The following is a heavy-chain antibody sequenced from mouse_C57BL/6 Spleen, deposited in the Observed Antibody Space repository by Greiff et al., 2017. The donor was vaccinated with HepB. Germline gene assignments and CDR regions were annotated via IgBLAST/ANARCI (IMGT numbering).Heavy chain of an antibody. D-gene: IGHD3-2*02. Sequence: QVQLQQSGAELVKPGASVKMSCKASGYTFTSYWITWVKQRPGQGLEWIGDIYPGSGSTNYNEKFKSKATLTVDTSSSTAYMQISSLTSEDSAVYYWARANKHAQANDAMDYWGQGTSVTVSS. J-gene: IGHJ4*01. CDR1: GYTFTSYW. CDR3: ARANKHAQANDAMDY. V-gene: IGHV1-55*01. CDR2: IYPGSGST.